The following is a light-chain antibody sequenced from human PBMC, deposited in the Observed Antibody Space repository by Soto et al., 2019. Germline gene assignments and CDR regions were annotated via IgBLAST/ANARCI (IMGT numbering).Light chain of an antibody. J-gene: IGLJ1*01. CDR3: ASYAGSRTYV. V-gene: IGLV2-11*01. CDR1: SSDVGGFNY. Sequence: QSALTQPRSVSGSPGQSVTISCTGTSSDVGGFNYVSWYQQLSGDPKLLIFEVTMRPSGISDRFSGSKSASTASLTISGLQAEDEGDYYCASYAGSRTYVFGSGTKVTVL. CDR2: EVT.